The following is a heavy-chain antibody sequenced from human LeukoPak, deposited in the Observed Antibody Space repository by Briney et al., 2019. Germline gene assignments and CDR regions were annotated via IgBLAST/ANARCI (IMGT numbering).Heavy chain of an antibody. J-gene: IGHJ3*02. CDR2: ISYDGSNK. CDR1: GFTFSSYG. D-gene: IGHD6-19*01. Sequence: PGGSLRLSCAASGFTFSSYGMHWVRQAPGKGLEWVAVISYDGSNKYYADSVKGRFTISRDNSKNTLYLQMNSLRAEDTAVYYCARAGSGQRTGAFDIWGQGTMVTVSS. CDR3: ARAGSGQRTGAFDI. V-gene: IGHV3-30*03.